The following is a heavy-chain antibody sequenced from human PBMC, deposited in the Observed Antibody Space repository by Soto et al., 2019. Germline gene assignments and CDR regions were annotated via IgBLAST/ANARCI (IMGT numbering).Heavy chain of an antibody. V-gene: IGHV4-34*01. CDR2: INHSGST. CDR1: GGSFSGYY. CDR3: ARGDLSSWYRRYFDY. Sequence: SATLSLTCAVYGGSFSGYYWSWVRQPPGKGLEWIGEINHSGSTNYNPSLKSRVTISVDTSKNQFSLKLSSVTAADTAVYYCARGDLSSWYRRYFDYWGQGTLVTVSS. D-gene: IGHD6-13*01. J-gene: IGHJ4*02.